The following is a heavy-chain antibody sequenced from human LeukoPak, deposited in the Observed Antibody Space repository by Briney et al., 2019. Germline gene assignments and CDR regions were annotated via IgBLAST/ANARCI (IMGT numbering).Heavy chain of an antibody. CDR1: GGSVSSGSYC. CDR2: IYYSGST. V-gene: IGHV4-61*01. J-gene: IGHJ4*02. D-gene: IGHD6-6*01. Sequence: SETLSLTCTVSGGSVSSGSYCWSWIRQPPGKGLEWIGYIYYSGSTNYNPSLKSRVTISVDTSKNQFSLKLSSVTAADTAVYYCARGPSIAARPVDYWGQGTLVTVSS. CDR3: ARGPSIAARPVDY.